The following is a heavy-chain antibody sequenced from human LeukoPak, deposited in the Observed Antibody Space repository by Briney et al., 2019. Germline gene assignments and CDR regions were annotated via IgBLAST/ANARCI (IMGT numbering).Heavy chain of an antibody. CDR3: ARGRTYRSSSWFDP. Sequence: PSETLSLTCTVSGGSISNYYWSWIRQPPGKGLEWIGYISYSRNTNYNPSLKSRVTISVDTSKNQFSLKLSSVTAADTAVYYCARGRTYRSSSWFDPWGQGTLVTVSS. V-gene: IGHV4-59*01. CDR1: GGSISNYY. J-gene: IGHJ5*02. CDR2: ISYSRNT. D-gene: IGHD6-6*01.